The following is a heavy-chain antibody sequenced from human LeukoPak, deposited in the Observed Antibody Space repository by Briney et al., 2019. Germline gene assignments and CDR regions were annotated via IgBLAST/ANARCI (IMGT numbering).Heavy chain of an antibody. Sequence: ASVTVSCTASGYTFTSFYMHWVRQAPGQGLEWMGVINSSGDSTTYAQNFRGRVTMTTDTSTSTVYMELSSLRSEDTAVYYCARPSRTSWFYYYGMDVWGPGTAVTVSS. V-gene: IGHV1-46*01. CDR3: ARPSRTSWFYYYGMDV. CDR1: GYTFTSFY. J-gene: IGHJ6*02. D-gene: IGHD2-2*01. CDR2: INSSGDST.